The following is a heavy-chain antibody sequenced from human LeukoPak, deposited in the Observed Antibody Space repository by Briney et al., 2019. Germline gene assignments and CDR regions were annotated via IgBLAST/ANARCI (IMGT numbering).Heavy chain of an antibody. J-gene: IGHJ3*01. CDR3: VQGGQYTRAYSDAFGL. Sequence: GGSLRLSCAASGITFSHHGMDWVRQAPGKGLEWVAGIQYDGSIKFYLDSVKGRFTISRDNSKNTLDLQMNSLRFEDTAVYFCVQGGQYTRAYSDAFGLWGQGTMVTVSS. CDR1: GITFSHHG. V-gene: IGHV3-30*03. CDR2: IQYDGSIK. D-gene: IGHD2-21*01.